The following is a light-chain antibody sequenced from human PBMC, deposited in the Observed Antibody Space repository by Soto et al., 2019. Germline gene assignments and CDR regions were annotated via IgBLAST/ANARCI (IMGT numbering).Light chain of an antibody. CDR3: EAWDDSLSGHV. J-gene: IGLJ1*01. CDR1: RSNIGNNY. Sequence: VVTQPPSASGTPGQTVTISCSGSRSNIGNNYVCWYQQLPGAAPKLLIYRNTQRPSGVPDRFSGSKSGTAASLAISGLRSEDEADYFCEAWDDSLSGHVFGTGTKLTVL. V-gene: IGLV1-47*01. CDR2: RNT.